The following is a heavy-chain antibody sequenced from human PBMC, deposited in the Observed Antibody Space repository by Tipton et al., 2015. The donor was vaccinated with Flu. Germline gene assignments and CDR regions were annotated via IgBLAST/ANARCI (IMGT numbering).Heavy chain of an antibody. J-gene: IGHJ6*02. CDR1: EFSVSNNY. CDR2: IYSGDPTVT. V-gene: IGHV3-53*01. Sequence: GSLRLSCAASEFSVSNNYITWVRQAPGKGLEWVSVIYSGDPTVTYYADSVKGRFTISRDNSKNTLYLQMNSLRADDTAVYYCARAPPFWSGWPPWMDVWGQGTTVTVSS. CDR3: ARAPPFWSGWPPWMDV. D-gene: IGHD3-3*01.